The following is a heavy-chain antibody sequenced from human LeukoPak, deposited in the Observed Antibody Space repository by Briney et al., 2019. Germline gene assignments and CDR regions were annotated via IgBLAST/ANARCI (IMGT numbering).Heavy chain of an antibody. J-gene: IGHJ4*02. CDR3: ASGSRFDY. D-gene: IGHD5/OR15-5a*01. Sequence: PGRSLRLSCAASGITFSSHGMHWVRQAPGKGLEWVAVISYDGSNKYYADSVKGRFTISRHNSKNTLYLQMNSLRTEDTAVYYCASGSRFDYWGEGTLVTVSS. CDR2: ISYDGSNK. CDR1: GITFSSHG. V-gene: IGHV3-30*03.